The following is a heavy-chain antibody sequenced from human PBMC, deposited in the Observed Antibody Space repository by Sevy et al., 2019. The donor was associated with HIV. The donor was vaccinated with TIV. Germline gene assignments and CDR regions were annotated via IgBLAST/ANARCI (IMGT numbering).Heavy chain of an antibody. V-gene: IGHV3-30*18. Sequence: GGSLRLSCAASGFTFRNYGMHWVRQAPGKGLEWVAVISYDGGNKYYGDSLKGRFTISRDNSKNTLYLQMKSLRPEDTAVYYCAKVGPGGSYLYYFDYWGQGTLVTVSS. CDR2: ISYDGGNK. D-gene: IGHD1-26*01. CDR1: GFTFRNYG. CDR3: AKVGPGGSYLYYFDY. J-gene: IGHJ4*02.